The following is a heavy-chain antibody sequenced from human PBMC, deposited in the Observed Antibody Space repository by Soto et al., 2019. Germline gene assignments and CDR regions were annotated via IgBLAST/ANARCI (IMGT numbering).Heavy chain of an antibody. Sequence: PSETLSLTCAVYGGSFSGYYWSWIRQPPGKGLEWIGEINHSGSTNYNPSLKSRVTISVDTSKNQLSLKLSSVTAADTAVYYCARLQGAYSSSWPLALWEWGQGTLVTVSS. J-gene: IGHJ4*02. CDR1: GGSFSGYY. CDR2: INHSGST. D-gene: IGHD6-13*01. CDR3: ARLQGAYSSSWPLALWE. V-gene: IGHV4-34*01.